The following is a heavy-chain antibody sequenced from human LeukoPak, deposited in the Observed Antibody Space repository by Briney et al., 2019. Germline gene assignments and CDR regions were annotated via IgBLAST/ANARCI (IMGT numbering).Heavy chain of an antibody. J-gene: IGHJ3*02. CDR3: ARDFGAYDAFDI. CDR1: GGSISSYY. V-gene: IGHV4-59*01. CDR2: IYSSGST. D-gene: IGHD3-16*01. Sequence: PSETLSLTCTVSGGSISSYYWSWIRQPPGKGLEWIGNIYSSGSTNHNPSLKSRVTISVDTSTNKFSLKLSSVTAADTAVYYCARDFGAYDAFDIWGQGTMVTVSS.